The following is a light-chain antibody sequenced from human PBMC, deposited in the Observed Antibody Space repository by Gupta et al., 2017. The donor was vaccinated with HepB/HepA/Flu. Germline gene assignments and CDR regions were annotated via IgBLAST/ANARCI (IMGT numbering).Light chain of an antibody. Sequence: QSVPTQPPSASGTPGQRVTISCSGSSSNIGSNTVNWYQQPPGTAPQLLIYSNNQRPSGVPDRFSGSKSGTSASLAISGLQSEDEADYYCAAWDDSLNAGVFGGGTKLTVL. V-gene: IGLV1-44*01. CDR3: AAWDDSLNAGV. J-gene: IGLJ3*02. CDR1: SSNIGSNT. CDR2: SNN.